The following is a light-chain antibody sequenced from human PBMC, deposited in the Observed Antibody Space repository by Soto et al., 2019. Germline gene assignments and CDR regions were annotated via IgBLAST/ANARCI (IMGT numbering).Light chain of an antibody. CDR1: QTISNY. Sequence: DIQLTQSPYSLSASVGDRVTITCRASQTISNYLNWYQQKPGKAPKLLIYAASILQSGVPSRFSGSGSGTDFTLTISSLQPEDFATYYCQQSYGTPTYAFGQGTKLQIK. CDR2: AAS. CDR3: QQSYGTPTYA. V-gene: IGKV1-39*01. J-gene: IGKJ2*01.